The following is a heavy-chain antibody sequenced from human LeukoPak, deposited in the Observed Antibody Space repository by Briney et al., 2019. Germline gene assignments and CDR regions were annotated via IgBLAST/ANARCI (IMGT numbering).Heavy chain of an antibody. CDR3: ARDLDSALDY. CDR1: GGSISSYY. D-gene: IGHD1-26*01. CDR2: IYYSGST. J-gene: IGHJ4*02. Sequence: SETMSLTCTVSGGSISSYYWSWIRQPPGKGLEWIGYIYYSGSTNYNPSLKSRVTISVDTSKNQFSLKLSSVTAADTAVYYCARDLDSALDYWGQGTLVTVSS. V-gene: IGHV4-59*01.